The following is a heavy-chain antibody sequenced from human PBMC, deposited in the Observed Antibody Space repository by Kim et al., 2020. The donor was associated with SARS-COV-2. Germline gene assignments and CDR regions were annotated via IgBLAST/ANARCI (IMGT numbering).Heavy chain of an antibody. D-gene: IGHD3-10*01. V-gene: IGHV1-69*13. Sequence: SVKVSCKASGGTFSSYAISWVRQAPGQGLEWMGGIIPIFGTANYAQKFQGRVTITADESTSTAYMELSSLRSEDTAVYYCARACYYGSGRHWYYYYGMDVWGQGTTVTVSS. CDR2: IIPIFGTA. CDR1: GGTFSSYA. CDR3: ARACYYGSGRHWYYYYGMDV. J-gene: IGHJ6*02.